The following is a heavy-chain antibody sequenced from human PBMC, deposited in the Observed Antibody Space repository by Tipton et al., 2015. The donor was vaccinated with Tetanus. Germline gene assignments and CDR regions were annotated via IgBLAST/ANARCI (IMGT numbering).Heavy chain of an antibody. CDR1: GGSMRSYY. Sequence: TLSLTCIVSGGSMRSYYWSWIRQPPGKGLEWIGHIYSSGGARYNPSLKSRTTMSVDRSKSQFSLQLSSVTAADTAVYFCARDCSGGNCYTRGRILDYWGQGTLVTVSS. D-gene: IGHD2-15*01. CDR2: IYSSGGA. CDR3: ARDCSGGNCYTRGRILDY. V-gene: IGHV4-4*08. J-gene: IGHJ4*02.